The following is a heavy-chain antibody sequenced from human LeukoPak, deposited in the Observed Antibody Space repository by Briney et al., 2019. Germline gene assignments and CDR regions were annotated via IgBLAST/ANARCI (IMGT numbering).Heavy chain of an antibody. CDR3: ARVNPPSYAFDI. J-gene: IGHJ3*02. V-gene: IGHV4-39*01. Sequence: SETLSLTCTVSGDSTSSSTYYWDWIRQAPGKGLEWIGNIYDSGTTHYNPSLKSRVTISGDTSKNQFSLKLSSVTAADTAVYYCARVNPPSYAFDIWGQGTMVTVSS. CDR1: GDSTSSSTYY. CDR2: IYDSGTT. D-gene: IGHD1-14*01.